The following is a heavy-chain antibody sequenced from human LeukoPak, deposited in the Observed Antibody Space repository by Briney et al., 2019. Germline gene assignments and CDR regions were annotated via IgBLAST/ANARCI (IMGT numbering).Heavy chain of an antibody. D-gene: IGHD6-6*01. V-gene: IGHV4-30-2*01. Sequence: SETLSLTCTVSGGSISSGGYYWSWIRQPPGKGLEWIRYIYHSGSTYYNPSLKSRVTISVDRSKNQFSLKLSSVTAADTAVYYCARDLSSSSGAFDYWGQGTLVAVSS. J-gene: IGHJ4*02. CDR3: ARDLSSSSGAFDY. CDR1: GGSISSGGYY. CDR2: IYHSGST.